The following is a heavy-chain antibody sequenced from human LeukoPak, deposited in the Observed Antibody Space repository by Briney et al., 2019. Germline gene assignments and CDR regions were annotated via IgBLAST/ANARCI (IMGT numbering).Heavy chain of an antibody. V-gene: IGHV3-74*01. J-gene: IGHJ4*02. CDR1: GLTFSSRW. CDR2: INSDVSSA. CDR3: ARGWLRSDYCFDS. D-gene: IGHD5-12*01. Sequence: GGSLRLSCVASGLTFSSRWMHWVRQAPGKGLVWVSRINSDVSSAGYADSVKGRFAISRDDAKNTLYLQMNSLRAEDTAVYYCARGWLRSDYCFDSWGQGTLVTVSS.